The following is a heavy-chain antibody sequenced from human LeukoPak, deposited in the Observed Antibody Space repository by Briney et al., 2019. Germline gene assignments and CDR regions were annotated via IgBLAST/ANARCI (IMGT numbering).Heavy chain of an antibody. D-gene: IGHD3-22*01. V-gene: IGHV3-21*01. CDR2: ISSSSSYI. Sequence: PGGSLRLSCAASGFTFSSYSMNWVRQAPGKGLEWVSSISSSSSYIYYADSVKGRFTISRDNAKNSLYLQMNSLRAEDTAVYYCARVVDYYGSSGYYQNDYWGQGTLVTVSS. CDR3: ARVVDYYGSSGYYQNDY. J-gene: IGHJ4*02. CDR1: GFTFSSYS.